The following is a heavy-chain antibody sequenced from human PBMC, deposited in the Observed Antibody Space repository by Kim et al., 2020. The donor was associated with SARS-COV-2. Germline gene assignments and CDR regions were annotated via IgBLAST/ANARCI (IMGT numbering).Heavy chain of an antibody. D-gene: IGHD1-1*01. CDR1: GFTLRSYA. CDR2: ISGSGGSS. J-gene: IGHJ4*02. CDR3: AKEGISTTDIFGYYFDY. Sequence: GGSLRLSCAVSGFTLRSYAMSWVRQAPGKGLEWVSAISGSGGSSRYADSVKGRFTISRDNSKNTLYLQMNSLRAEDTAVYYCAKEGISTTDIFGYYFDYWGQGTLVTVSS. V-gene: IGHV3-23*01.